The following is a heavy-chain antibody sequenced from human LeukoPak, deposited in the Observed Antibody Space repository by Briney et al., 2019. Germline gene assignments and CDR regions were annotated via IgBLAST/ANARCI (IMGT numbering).Heavy chain of an antibody. D-gene: IGHD3-22*01. V-gene: IGHV4-59*01. J-gene: IGHJ5*02. CDR1: GGSISSYY. CDR3: ARERMNYYDSSGYSNWFDP. CDR2: IYYSGST. Sequence: KPSETLSLTCTVSGGSISSYYWSWIRQPPGKGLEWIGYIYYSGSTNYNPSLKSRVTISVDTSKNQFSLKLSSVTAADTAVYYCARERMNYYDSSGYSNWFDPWGQGTLVTVSA.